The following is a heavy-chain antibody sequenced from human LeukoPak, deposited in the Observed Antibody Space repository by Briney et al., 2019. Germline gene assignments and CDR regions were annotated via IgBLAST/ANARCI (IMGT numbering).Heavy chain of an antibody. Sequence: GGSLRLSCAASGFSFDDYVMHWVRQAPGKGLEWVSGISWNSGSIGYADSVKGRFTTSRDNAKNSLYLQMNSLRAEDTAVYYCARDRNDYGDSLMDVWGQGTTVTVSS. CDR3: ARDRNDYGDSLMDV. D-gene: IGHD4-17*01. CDR2: ISWNSGSI. CDR1: GFSFDDYV. V-gene: IGHV3-9*01. J-gene: IGHJ6*02.